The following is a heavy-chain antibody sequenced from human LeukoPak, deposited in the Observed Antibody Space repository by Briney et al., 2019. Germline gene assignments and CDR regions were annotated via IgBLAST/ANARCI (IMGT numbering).Heavy chain of an antibody. CDR1: GFTFSSYA. V-gene: IGHV3-23*01. J-gene: IGHJ4*02. Sequence: GSLRLSCAASGFTFSSYAMSWVRQAPGKGLEWVSAISGSGDSTYYGDSVKGRFTISRDNSKNTLYLQMNSLRAEDTAVYYCAKTRPLDSSSWSHGDYWGQGTLVTVSS. D-gene: IGHD6-13*01. CDR3: AKTRPLDSSSWSHGDY. CDR2: ISGSGDST.